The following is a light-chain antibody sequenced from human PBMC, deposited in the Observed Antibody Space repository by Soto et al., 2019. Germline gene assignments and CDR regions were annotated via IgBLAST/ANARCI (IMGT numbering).Light chain of an antibody. J-gene: IGLJ1*01. CDR3: SSYAGSNNPYV. CDR2: EVS. CDR1: SSDVGGYNY. V-gene: IGLV2-8*01. Sequence: IFYTETSSDVGGYNYVSWYQQHPGKAPKLMIYEVSKRPSGVPDRFSGSKSGNTASLTVSGLQAEDEADYYCSSYAGSNNPYVFGTGTKVTVL.